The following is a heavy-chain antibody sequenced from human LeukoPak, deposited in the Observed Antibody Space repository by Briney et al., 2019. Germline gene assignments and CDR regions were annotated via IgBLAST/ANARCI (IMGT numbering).Heavy chain of an antibody. D-gene: IGHD1-26*01. J-gene: IGHJ4*02. CDR1: GFTFSSYG. CDR3: ARDRRIVGGFDY. CDR2: IWYDGSNK. Sequence: PGRSLRLSCAASGFTFSSYGMHWVRQAPGKGLEWVAVIWYDGSNKYYADSVKGRFTIPRDNSKNTLYLQMNSLTAEDTAVYYCARDRRIVGGFDYWGQGTLVTVSS. V-gene: IGHV3-33*01.